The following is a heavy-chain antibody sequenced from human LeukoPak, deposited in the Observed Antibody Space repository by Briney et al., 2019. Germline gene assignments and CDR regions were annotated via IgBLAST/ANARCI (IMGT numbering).Heavy chain of an antibody. D-gene: IGHD4-17*01. CDR3: ATGAPRDYGPYYFDY. J-gene: IGHJ4*02. CDR1: GGSISSGGYS. CDR2: IYHSGST. V-gene: IGHV4-30-2*01. Sequence: SETLSLTCAVSGGSISSGGYSWSWIRQPPGKGLEWIGYIYHSGSTYYNPSLKSRVTISVDRSKSQFSLKLSSVTAADTAVYYCATGAPRDYGPYYFDYWGQGTLVTVSS.